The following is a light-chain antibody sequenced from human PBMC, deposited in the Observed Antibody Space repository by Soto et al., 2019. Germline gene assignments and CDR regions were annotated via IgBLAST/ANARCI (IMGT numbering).Light chain of an antibody. Sequence: QSVLTQPASVSGSPGQSITISCTGNSSDVGGYNYVSWYQQHPGKAPKLMIHDVSDRPSGVSNRFSGSKSGNTASLIISGLQAEDEADYYCSSYTSSSTYVFGTGTKVTVL. J-gene: IGLJ1*01. V-gene: IGLV2-14*01. CDR1: SSDVGGYNY. CDR2: DVS. CDR3: SSYTSSSTYV.